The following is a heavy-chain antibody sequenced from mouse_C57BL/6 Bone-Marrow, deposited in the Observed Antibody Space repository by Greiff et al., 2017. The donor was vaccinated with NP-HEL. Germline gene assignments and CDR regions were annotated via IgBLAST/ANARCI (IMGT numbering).Heavy chain of an antibody. CDR1: GFTFSDYG. CDR3: ARLTGNPFYYAMDY. CDR2: ISNLAYSI. Sequence: EVQRVESGGGLVQPGGSLKLSCAASGFTFSDYGMAWVRQAPRKGPEWVAFISNLAYSIYYADTVTGRFTISRENAKNTLYLEMSSLRSEDTAMYYCARLTGNPFYYAMDYWGQGTSVTVSS. D-gene: IGHD4-1*01. J-gene: IGHJ4*01. V-gene: IGHV5-15*01.